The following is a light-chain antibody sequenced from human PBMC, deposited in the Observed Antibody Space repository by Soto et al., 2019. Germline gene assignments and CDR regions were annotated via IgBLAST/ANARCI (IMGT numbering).Light chain of an antibody. CDR1: QGISSA. CDR3: QQYGSSPPYT. J-gene: IGKJ2*01. V-gene: IGKV1-13*02. Sequence: AIQLTQSPSSLSASVGDRVTITCRASQGISSALAWYQQKPGKAPKLLIYDASSLESGVPSRFSGSGSGTDFTFTISRLEPEDLAVYYCQQYGSSPPYTFGQGTKLEIK. CDR2: DAS.